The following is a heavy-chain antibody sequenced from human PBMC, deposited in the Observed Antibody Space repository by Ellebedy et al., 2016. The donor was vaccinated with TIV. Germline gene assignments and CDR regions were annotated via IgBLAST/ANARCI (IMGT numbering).Heavy chain of an antibody. V-gene: IGHV3-66*04. CDR2: IFGGGTT. CDR3: ARPGVLGELLEGYFDS. D-gene: IGHD3-10*01. Sequence: GESLEISCAASGFTVGTNYMNWIRQAPGKGLEWVSLIFGGGTTYYADSVKGRFTMSSDTSTNMVFLQINSLRAEDTAVYYCARPGVLGELLEGYFDSWGQGTLVTVSS. CDR1: GFTVGTNY. J-gene: IGHJ4*02.